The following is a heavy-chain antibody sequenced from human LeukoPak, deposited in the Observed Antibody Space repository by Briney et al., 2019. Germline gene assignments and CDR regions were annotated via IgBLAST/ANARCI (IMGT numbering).Heavy chain of an antibody. V-gene: IGHV3-30*02. J-gene: IGHJ6*03. CDR2: IRYDGSNK. D-gene: IGHD6-13*01. CDR1: GFTFSSYW. CDR3: AKSGYSSSWFHYYYYYMDV. Sequence: PGGSLRLSCAASGFTFSSYWMSWVRQAPGKGLEGVAFIRYDGSNKYYADSVKGRFTISRDNSKNTLYLQMNSLRAEDTAVYYCAKSGYSSSWFHYYYYYMDVWGKGTTVTISS.